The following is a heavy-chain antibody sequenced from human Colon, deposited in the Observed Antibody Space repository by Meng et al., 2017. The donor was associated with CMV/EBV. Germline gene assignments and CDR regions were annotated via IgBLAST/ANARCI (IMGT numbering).Heavy chain of an antibody. V-gene: IGHV3-15*01. Sequence: GESLKISCAASGFTFSNAWMSWVRQAPGKGLEWVGRIKSKTDGGTTDYAAPVKGRFTISRDDSKNTLYLQMNSLKTEDTAVYYCTTVQRKYCSSTSCYGGDYWSQGKLVTVSS. CDR1: GFTFSNAW. CDR2: IKSKTDGGTT. D-gene: IGHD2-2*01. CDR3: TTVQRKYCSSTSCYGGDY. J-gene: IGHJ4*02.